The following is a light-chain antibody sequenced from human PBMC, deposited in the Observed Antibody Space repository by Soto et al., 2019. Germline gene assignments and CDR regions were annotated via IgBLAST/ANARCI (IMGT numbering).Light chain of an antibody. CDR2: NAS. CDR3: QHCNTSWP. V-gene: IGKV1-5*01. CDR1: RNIERW. J-gene: IGKJ1*01. Sequence: DIELPQSPSTRSASVGDRVAIYCRASRNIERWLAWYKQKPGKPPKLLILNASTFGSGVPSWFSGSGAGTEFTLTISGMQHDDFATDYCQHCNTSWPFSRGTKVDIK.